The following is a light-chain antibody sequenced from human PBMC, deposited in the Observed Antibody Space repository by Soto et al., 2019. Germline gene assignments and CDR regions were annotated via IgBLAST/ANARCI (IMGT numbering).Light chain of an antibody. CDR1: SSDVGSSDY. Sequence: QSALTQPASVAGSPGQSITISCTGSSSDVGSSDYVSWYQHHPGKAPKLLIYEVSHRPSGISDRFSGSKSGNTASLTISWLQAEDEADYYCCSYTVSTTYVFGPGTKLTVL. CDR3: CSYTVSTTYV. CDR2: EVS. V-gene: IGLV2-14*01. J-gene: IGLJ1*01.